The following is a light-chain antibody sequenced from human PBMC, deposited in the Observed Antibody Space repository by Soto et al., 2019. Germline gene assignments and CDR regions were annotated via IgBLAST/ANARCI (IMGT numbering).Light chain of an antibody. CDR2: DVS. Sequence: QSALTQPASVSGSPGQSVTISCTGTSSDVGAYHYVSWYQQHPGKAPKLMIYDVSDRPSGVSNRFSGSKSGDTASLTISGLQAEDEADYYCRSYTSTSILVFGGGTKVTVL. CDR3: RSYTSTSILV. V-gene: IGLV2-14*01. CDR1: SSDVGAYHY. J-gene: IGLJ2*01.